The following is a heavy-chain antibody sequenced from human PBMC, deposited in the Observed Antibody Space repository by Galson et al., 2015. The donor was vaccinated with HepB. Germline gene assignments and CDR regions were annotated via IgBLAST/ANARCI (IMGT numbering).Heavy chain of an antibody. CDR2: IDPSDSYT. CDR1: GYIFTNYW. CDR3: ARRRGYNSGLSFDY. D-gene: IGHD5-18*01. V-gene: IGHV5-10-1*01. Sequence: QSGAEVKKPGESLRISRKGSGYIFTNYWIIWVRQMPGKGLEWMGKIDPSDSYTKYSPSFQGHVTISADRSINTAYLQWGSLKASDTAMYYCARRRGYNSGLSFDYWGQGTLVTVSS. J-gene: IGHJ4*02.